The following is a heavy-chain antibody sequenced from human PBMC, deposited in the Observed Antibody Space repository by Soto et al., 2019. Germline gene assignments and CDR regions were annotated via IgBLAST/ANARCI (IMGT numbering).Heavy chain of an antibody. CDR2: IWYDGSNK. V-gene: IGHV3-33*01. CDR3: ARDDWGSGILDY. CDR1: GFTFSSYG. J-gene: IGHJ4*02. Sequence: QVPLVESGGGVVQPGRSLRLSCAASGFTFSSYGMHWVRQAPGKGPEWVAVIWYDGSNKYYADSVKGRFTISRDNSKNTLYLQMNSLRAEDTAVYYSARDDWGSGILDYWGQGTLVTVSS. D-gene: IGHD3-10*01.